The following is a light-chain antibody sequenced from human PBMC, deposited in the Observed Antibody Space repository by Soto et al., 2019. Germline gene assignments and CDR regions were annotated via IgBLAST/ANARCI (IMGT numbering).Light chain of an antibody. V-gene: IGLV1-47*01. J-gene: IGLJ1*01. Sequence: QSVLTQSPSASGTPGQRVTTSCSGSASTFGRNYVYWYQQLPGTAPKLLIYRNSQRPSGVPDRFSGSKSGTSASLPISGLRSEDEADYYCAAWDDNLSGLYVFGAGTKVTVL. CDR3: AAWDDNLSGLYV. CDR1: ASTFGRNY. CDR2: RNS.